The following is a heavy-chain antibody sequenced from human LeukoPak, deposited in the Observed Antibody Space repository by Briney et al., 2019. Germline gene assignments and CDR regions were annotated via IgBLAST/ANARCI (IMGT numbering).Heavy chain of an antibody. CDR3: AGTYSSGWYLYFQH. J-gene: IGHJ1*01. CDR2: IYYSGST. D-gene: IGHD6-19*01. CDR1: GGSIGSYY. Sequence: SETLSLTCTVSGGSIGSYYWSWIRQPPGKGLEWIGYIYYSGSTNYNPSLKSRVTISVDTSKNQFSLKLSSVTAADTAVYYCAGTYSSGWYLYFQHWGQGTLVTVSS. V-gene: IGHV4-59*08.